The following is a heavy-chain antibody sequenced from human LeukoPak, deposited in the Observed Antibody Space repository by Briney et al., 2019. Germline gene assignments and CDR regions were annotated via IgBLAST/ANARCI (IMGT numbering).Heavy chain of an antibody. V-gene: IGHV1-2*02. CDR3: ASIAAAGPYYCDY. D-gene: IGHD6-13*01. CDR1: GYTFTGYY. J-gene: IGHJ4*02. CDR2: INPNSGGT. Sequence: ASVKVSCKASGYTFTGYYMHWVRQAPGQGLEWMGWINPNSGGTNYAQKFQGRVTMTRDTSISTAYMELSRPRSDDTAMYYCASIAAAGPYYCDYWGQGTLVTVSS.